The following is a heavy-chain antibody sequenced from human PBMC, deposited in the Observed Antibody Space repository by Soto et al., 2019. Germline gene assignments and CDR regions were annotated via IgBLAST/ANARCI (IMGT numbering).Heavy chain of an antibody. CDR2: IYYSGST. V-gene: IGHV4-59*01. D-gene: IGHD1-26*01. J-gene: IGHJ5*02. Sequence: PSETLSLTCTVPGGSISSYYWSWIRQPPGKGLEYIGYIYYSGSTNYNPSLKSRVTISVDTSKEQFSLKLSSVTAADTAVYYCARSLYSGSYTNWFDPWGQGTLVTVSS. CDR1: GGSISSYY. CDR3: ARSLYSGSYTNWFDP.